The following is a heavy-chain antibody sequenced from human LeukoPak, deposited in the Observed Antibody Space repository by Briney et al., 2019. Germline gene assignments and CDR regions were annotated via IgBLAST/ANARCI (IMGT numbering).Heavy chain of an antibody. V-gene: IGHV4-39*01. CDR2: IYYSGST. Sequence: SETLSLTCTVSGGSISSSSYSWGWIRQPPGKGLEWIGSIYYSGSTYYNPSLKSRVTISVDTSKNQFSLKLSSVTAADTAVYYCASREVSHQYDYWGQGTLVTVSS. CDR1: GGSISSSSYS. J-gene: IGHJ4*02. D-gene: IGHD1-26*01. CDR3: ASREVSHQYDY.